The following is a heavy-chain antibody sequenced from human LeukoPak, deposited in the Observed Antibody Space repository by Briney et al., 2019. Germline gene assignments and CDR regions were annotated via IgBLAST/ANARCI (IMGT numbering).Heavy chain of an antibody. Sequence: GGALRLSCAASGFTFDDYAMHWVRQAPGKGVEWVSLISWDGGSTYYADSVKGRFTISRDNSKNSLYLQMNSLRAEDTALYYCAKDTLSYYDSSGYPDYWGQGTLVTVSS. D-gene: IGHD3-22*01. V-gene: IGHV3-43D*03. CDR3: AKDTLSYYDSSGYPDY. J-gene: IGHJ4*02. CDR2: ISWDGGST. CDR1: GFTFDDYA.